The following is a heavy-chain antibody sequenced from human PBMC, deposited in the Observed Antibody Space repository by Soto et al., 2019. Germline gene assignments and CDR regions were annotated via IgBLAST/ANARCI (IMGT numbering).Heavy chain of an antibody. D-gene: IGHD3-10*01. CDR2: MNPNSGNT. V-gene: IGHV1-8*01. CDR1: GYTFTSYD. CDR3: ARGINYYASGDDAFDI. J-gene: IGHJ3*02. Sequence: QVQLVQSGAEVKKPGASVKVSCKASGYTFTSYDINWVRQATGQGLEWMGWMNPNSGNTGYAQKFQGRVTMTRNTSIRTADKELSSLISEDTAVYYCARGINYYASGDDAFDIWGQGTMVTVSS.